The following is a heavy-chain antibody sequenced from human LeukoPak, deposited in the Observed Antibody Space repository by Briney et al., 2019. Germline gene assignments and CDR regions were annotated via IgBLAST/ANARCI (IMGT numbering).Heavy chain of an antibody. CDR3: ARGIMITFGGVIDY. D-gene: IGHD3-16*01. J-gene: IGHJ4*02. CDR1: GFTPSSNY. V-gene: IGHV3-53*01. CDR2: IYSGGST. Sequence: GGSLRLSCAASGFTPSSNYMSWVRQAPGKGLEWVSVIYSGGSTYYADSVKARFTISRDNSKNTLYLQMNSLRAEDTAVYYCARGIMITFGGVIDYWGQGTLVTVSS.